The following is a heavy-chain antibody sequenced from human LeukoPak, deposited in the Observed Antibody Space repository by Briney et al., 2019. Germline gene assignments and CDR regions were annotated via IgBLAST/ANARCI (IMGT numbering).Heavy chain of an antibody. D-gene: IGHD2-2*01. V-gene: IGHV3-30*04. J-gene: IGHJ6*03. CDR2: TSFDGSTK. Sequence: GGSLRLSCAASGFTFSTYAMHWVRQAPGKGLEWVSVTSFDGSTKYYADSVKGRFTMSRDNSENTLYLQMNSLRVEDTAVYYCARGSSTNCYGGNCFYYYMAVWGKGTTVTVSS. CDR1: GFTFSTYA. CDR3: ARGSSTNCYGGNCFYYYMAV.